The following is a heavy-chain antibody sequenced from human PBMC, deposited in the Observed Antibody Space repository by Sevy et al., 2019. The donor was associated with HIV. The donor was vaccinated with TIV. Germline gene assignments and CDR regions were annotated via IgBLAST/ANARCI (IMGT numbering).Heavy chain of an antibody. D-gene: IGHD2-21*02. CDR1: NFSISSGYY. CDR3: PRQSGGDRLDYYGMDV. V-gene: IGHV4-38-2*01. Sequence: SETLSLTCGVSNFSISSGYYWGWIRQTPGKGLEWIGNTYHGGSTYYNPSLKSRVAISVDTSTNKLSLRLSSVTAADTAVYYCPRQSGGDRLDYYGMDVWGQGTTVTVSS. CDR2: TYHGGST. J-gene: IGHJ6*02.